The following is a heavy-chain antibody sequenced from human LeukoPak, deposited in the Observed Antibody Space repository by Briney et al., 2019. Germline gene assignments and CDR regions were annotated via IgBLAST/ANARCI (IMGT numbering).Heavy chain of an antibody. J-gene: IGHJ6*02. Sequence: GASVKVSCKASGYTFTGYYMHWVRQAPGQGLKWMGWINPNSGGTNYAQKLQGRVTMTRDTSISTAYMELSRLRSDDTAVYYCAPPRRGGYDFNYYGMDVWGQGTTVTVSS. CDR2: INPNSGGT. CDR3: APPRRGGYDFNYYGMDV. D-gene: IGHD5-12*01. V-gene: IGHV1-2*02. CDR1: GYTFTGYY.